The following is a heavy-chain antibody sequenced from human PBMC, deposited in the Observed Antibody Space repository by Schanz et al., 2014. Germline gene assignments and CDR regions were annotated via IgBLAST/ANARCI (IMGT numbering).Heavy chain of an antibody. Sequence: VQLVESGGGVVQPGRSLRLSCAASGFTFNSYAMTWVRQAPGKGLEWVSSISHSGGSKYYADSVKGRFTISRDNSENTLYLQMNTLRAEDTAVYYCARDGDRFYHNYYMDVWGKGTTVTVSS. CDR2: ISHSGGSK. V-gene: IGHV3-23*04. CDR3: ARDGDRFYHNYYMDV. CDR1: GFTFNSYA. D-gene: IGHD4-17*01. J-gene: IGHJ6*03.